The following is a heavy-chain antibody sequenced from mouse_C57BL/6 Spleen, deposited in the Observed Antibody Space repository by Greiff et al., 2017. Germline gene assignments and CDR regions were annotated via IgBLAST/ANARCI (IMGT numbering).Heavy chain of an antibody. CDR2: INYAGSRT. D-gene: IGHD3-3*01. V-gene: IGHV5-16*01. Sequence: DVKLVVSEGCLVQPGSSMKLSCTASGFTFSDYYLASVRQVPEMGLECVANINYAGSRTYYLDSLQSRFIISRDNAKKILYLHISSLKSEDTATYYCAREGNGGTSIVYWGESTNITVSS. J-gene: IGHJ2*01. CDR1: GFTFSDYY. CDR3: AREGNGGTSIVY.